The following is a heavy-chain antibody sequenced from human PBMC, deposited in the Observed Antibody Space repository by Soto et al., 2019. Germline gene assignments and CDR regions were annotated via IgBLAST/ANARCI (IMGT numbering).Heavy chain of an antibody. CDR2: IYYSGST. V-gene: IGHV4-59*01. D-gene: IGHD3-10*01. Sequence: QVQLQESGPGLVKPSETLSLTCTVSGGSISSYYWSWIRQPPGKGLEWIGYIYYSGSTNYNPSLKSRVTISVDTSKNQFSLKLSSVTAADTAVYYCARDSRGLDYWGQGTLVTVSS. CDR3: ARDSRGLDY. CDR1: GGSISSYY. J-gene: IGHJ4*02.